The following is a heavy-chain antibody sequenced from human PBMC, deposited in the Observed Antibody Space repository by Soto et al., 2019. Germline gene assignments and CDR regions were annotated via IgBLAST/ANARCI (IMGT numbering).Heavy chain of an antibody. CDR3: ARGNHRWLRSWYFDL. V-gene: IGHV1-69*12. CDR2: IIPIFGTA. J-gene: IGHJ2*01. D-gene: IGHD5-12*01. Sequence: QVQLVQSGAEVKKPGSSVTVSCKASGGTFSSYTISWVRQAPGQGLEWMGGIIPIFGTANYAQKFQGRVTITADDSTSTAYMGLSSLRSEDTAVYYCARGNHRWLRSWYFDLWGRGTLVTVSS. CDR1: GGTFSSYT.